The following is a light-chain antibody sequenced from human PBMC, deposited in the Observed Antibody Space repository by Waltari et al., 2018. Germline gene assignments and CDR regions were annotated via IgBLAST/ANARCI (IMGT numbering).Light chain of an antibody. V-gene: IGKV1-33*01. CDR2: DAS. Sequence: DIQMTPSPSSLSASVGDRVTITCQASQDISNYLNWSQQKPGKAPKLLIYDASNLETGVPSRFSGSGSGTDFTFTISSLQPEDIATYYCQQYDNPPITFGQGTRLEIK. CDR1: QDISNY. CDR3: QQYDNPPIT. J-gene: IGKJ5*01.